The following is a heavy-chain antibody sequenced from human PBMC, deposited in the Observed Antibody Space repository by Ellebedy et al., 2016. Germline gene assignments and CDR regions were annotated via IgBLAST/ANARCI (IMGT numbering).Heavy chain of an antibody. CDR1: GYTFTSYD. CDR3: ARSYSIAAAGTWGFGRKCFAY. J-gene: IGHJ4*02. V-gene: IGHV1-8*01. Sequence: ASVKVSCKASGYTFTSYDINWVRQATGQGLEWMGWMNPNSGNTGYAQKFQGRVTMTRNTSISTAYMELSSLRSEDTAVYYCARSYSIAAAGTWGFGRKCFAYWGQGTLVTVSS. CDR2: MNPNSGNT. D-gene: IGHD6-13*01.